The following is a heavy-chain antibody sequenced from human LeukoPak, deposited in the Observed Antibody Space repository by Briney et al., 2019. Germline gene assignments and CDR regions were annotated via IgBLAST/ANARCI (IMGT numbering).Heavy chain of an antibody. CDR3: ARPTDYDFWSGYPIDY. V-gene: IGHV3-7*05. D-gene: IGHD3-3*01. CDR2: IKEDGSEK. J-gene: IGHJ4*02. CDR1: GFTFSSYW. Sequence: GGSLRLSCAASGFTFSSYWMSWVRQAPGKGLEWVANIKEDGSEKYYVDSVKGRFTISRDNAKNSLYLQMNSLRAEDTAVYYRARPTDYDFWSGYPIDYWGQGTLVTVSS.